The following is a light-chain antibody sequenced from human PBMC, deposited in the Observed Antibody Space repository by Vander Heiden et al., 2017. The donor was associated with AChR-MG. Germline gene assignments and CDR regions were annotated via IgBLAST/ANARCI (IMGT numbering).Light chain of an antibody. CDR3: LQRSRWPNS. CDR1: ESVSSY. Sequence: EIVLTQSPAILSLSQGERATLSCRASESVSSYLAWYQQRPGQAPRLLIHDASTRATGIPARFSGSGSGTDFTLTISSLEPEDFAVYYCLQRSRWPNSFGQGTKLEIK. CDR2: DAS. J-gene: IGKJ2*01. V-gene: IGKV3-11*01.